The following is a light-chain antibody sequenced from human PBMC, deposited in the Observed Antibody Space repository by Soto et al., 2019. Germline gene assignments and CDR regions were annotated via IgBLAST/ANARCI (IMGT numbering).Light chain of an antibody. CDR1: QDIRTS. V-gene: IGKV1-33*01. Sequence: DIQMTQSPSSLSASVGARVSITCQASQDIRTSLSWFQHKPGRAPKLLIYGASYLETGVPSRFRGSGSGTDFTFTITSLQPEDIATYYCQNSNNLPPFTFGPGTIVDIK. J-gene: IGKJ3*01. CDR2: GAS. CDR3: QNSNNLPPFT.